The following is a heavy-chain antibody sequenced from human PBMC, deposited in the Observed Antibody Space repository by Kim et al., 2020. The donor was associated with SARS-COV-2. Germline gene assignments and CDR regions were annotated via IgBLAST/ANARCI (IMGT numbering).Heavy chain of an antibody. CDR2: IYYSGST. J-gene: IGHJ6*02. CDR3: ARISVGGYYYYGMDV. CDR1: GGSISSYY. V-gene: IGHV4-59*01. Sequence: SETLSLTCTVSGGSISSYYWSWIRQPPGKGLEWIGYIYYSGSTNYNPSLKSRVTISVDTSKNQFSLKLSSVTAADTAVYYCARISVGGYYYYGMDVWGQRTTGTVSS. D-gene: IGHD3-16*01.